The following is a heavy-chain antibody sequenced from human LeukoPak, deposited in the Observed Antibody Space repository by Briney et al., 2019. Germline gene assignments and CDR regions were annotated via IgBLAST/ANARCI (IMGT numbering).Heavy chain of an antibody. CDR2: INPSGGST. CDR1: GYTFTSYY. CDR3: ARGTDIVLVPAAPDV. D-gene: IGHD2-2*01. J-gene: IGHJ6*02. V-gene: IGHV1-46*01. Sequence: ASVKVSCKASGYTFTSYYMHWVRQAPGQXXXXXXXINPSGGSTGYAQKFXXXVTXTRDTSTSTVYMELSSLRSEDTAVYYCARGTDIVLVPAAPDVWGQGTPVTVSS.